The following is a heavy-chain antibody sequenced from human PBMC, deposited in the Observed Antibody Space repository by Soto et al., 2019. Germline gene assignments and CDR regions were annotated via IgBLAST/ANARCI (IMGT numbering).Heavy chain of an antibody. V-gene: IGHV4-31*03. CDR1: GCSISSGAYY. Sequence: PSETLSLHCSVSGCSISSGAYYWNWIRQHPGKGLEWIAYIYHTGNTYYNPSLRSRTTISVDTSENQFSLKLTSVTDADTAVYYCASSYSGYLDNWGQGTLV. D-gene: IGHD1-26*01. CDR2: IYHTGNT. J-gene: IGHJ4*02. CDR3: ASSYSGYLDN.